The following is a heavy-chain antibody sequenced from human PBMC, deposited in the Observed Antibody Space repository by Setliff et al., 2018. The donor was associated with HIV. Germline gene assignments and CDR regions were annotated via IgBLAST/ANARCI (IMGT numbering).Heavy chain of an antibody. V-gene: IGHV4-38-2*01. D-gene: IGHD2-15*01. Sequence: SETLSLTCAVSGYFISSGYYWGWIRQPPGKGLEWIGSLSHVGGTYYNPSLKSRVTISIDTSMNQFSLRLTSVTAADTAFYYCARVSRLHPFDPWGQGVLVTVSS. CDR1: GYFISSGYY. CDR2: LSHVGGT. J-gene: IGHJ5*02. CDR3: ARVSRLHPFDP.